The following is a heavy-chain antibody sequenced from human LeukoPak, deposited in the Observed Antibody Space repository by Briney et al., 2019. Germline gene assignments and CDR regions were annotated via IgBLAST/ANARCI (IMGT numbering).Heavy chain of an antibody. CDR1: GFXFSSYS. V-gene: IGHV3-48*02. Sequence: GGSLRLSCAASGFXFSSYSINWVRQAPGKGLEWVSYISSSSSTIYYADSVKGRFTISRDNAKNSLYLQMNSLRDEDTAVYYCARDRARYSSGWWDYWGQGTLVTVSS. CDR2: ISSSSSTI. CDR3: ARDRARYSSGWWDY. J-gene: IGHJ4*02. D-gene: IGHD6-19*01.